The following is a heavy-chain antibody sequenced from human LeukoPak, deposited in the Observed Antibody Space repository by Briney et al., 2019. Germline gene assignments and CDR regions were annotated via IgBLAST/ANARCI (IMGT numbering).Heavy chain of an antibody. V-gene: IGHV4-59*12. Sequence: SETLSLTCTVSGGSISSYYWSWIRQPPGKGLEWIGYIYYSGSTNYNPSLKSRVTMSVDTSKNQFSLKLSSVTAADTAVYYCARGLHYDFWSGYYQHDAFDIWGQGTMVTVSS. CDR3: ARGLHYDFWSGYYQHDAFDI. CDR2: IYYSGST. D-gene: IGHD3-3*01. J-gene: IGHJ3*02. CDR1: GGSISSYY.